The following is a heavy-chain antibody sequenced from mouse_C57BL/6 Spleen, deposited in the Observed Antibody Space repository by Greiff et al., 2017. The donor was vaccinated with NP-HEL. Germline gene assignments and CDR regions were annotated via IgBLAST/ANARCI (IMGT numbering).Heavy chain of an antibody. CDR1: GYTFTSYW. D-gene: IGHD1-1*01. Sequence: QVQLQQPGAELVMPGASVKLSCKASGYTFTSYWMHWVKQRPGQGLEWIGEIDPSDSYTNYNQKFKGKSTLTVDKSSSTAYMQLSSLTSEDSAVYYCTRYITAVVARYVDVWGTGTTVTVSS. CDR2: IDPSDSYT. V-gene: IGHV1-69*01. CDR3: TRYITAVVARYVDV. J-gene: IGHJ1*03.